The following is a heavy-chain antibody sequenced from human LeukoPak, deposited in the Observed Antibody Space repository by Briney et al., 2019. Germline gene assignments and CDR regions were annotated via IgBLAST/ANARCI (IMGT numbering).Heavy chain of an antibody. V-gene: IGHV3-23*01. CDR1: GFIFSSYA. CDR3: AVESIAATIYTEYYFDY. D-gene: IGHD5-12*01. J-gene: IGHJ4*02. CDR2: ISGSGGST. Sequence: GGSLRLSCAASGFIFSSYAMSWVRQAPGKGLEWVSAISGSGGSTYYADSVKGRFTISRDNSKNTLYLQMNSLRAEDTAVYYCAVESIAATIYTEYYFDYWGQGTLVTVSS.